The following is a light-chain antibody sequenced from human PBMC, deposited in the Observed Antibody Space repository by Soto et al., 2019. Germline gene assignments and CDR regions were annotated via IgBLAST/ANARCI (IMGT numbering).Light chain of an antibody. CDR2: AAS. J-gene: IGKJ5*01. CDR1: QGISSY. V-gene: IGKV1-9*01. CDR3: QQLLT. Sequence: DIQLTQSPSFLSASVGDRVTITCRASQGISSYLAWYQQKPGKAPKLPIYAASTLQSGVPSRFSGSGSGTEFTLTISSLQPEDFATYYCQQLLTFGQGTRLEIK.